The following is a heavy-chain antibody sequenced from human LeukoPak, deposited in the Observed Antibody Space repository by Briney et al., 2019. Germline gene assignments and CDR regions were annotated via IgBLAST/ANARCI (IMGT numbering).Heavy chain of an antibody. CDR1: GGSISSSSYY. D-gene: IGHD2-2*01. V-gene: IGHV4-39*07. CDR2: IYYSGST. Sequence: PSETLSLTCTVSGGSISSSSYYWGWLRQPPGKGLEWIGSIYYSGSTYYNPSLKSRVTISVDTSKNQFSLKLSSVTAADTAVYYCSKRDCSRTSFFYWYFDLWGRGTLLTVSS. J-gene: IGHJ2*01. CDR3: SKRDCSRTSFFYWYFDL.